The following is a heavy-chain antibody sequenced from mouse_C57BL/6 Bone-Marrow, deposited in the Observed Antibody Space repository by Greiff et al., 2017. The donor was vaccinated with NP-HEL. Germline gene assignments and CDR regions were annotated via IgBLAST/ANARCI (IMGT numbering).Heavy chain of an antibody. D-gene: IGHD1-1*01. J-gene: IGHJ1*03. CDR3: ARSTPWYFDV. CDR2: IYPGSGST. Sequence: QVQLQQPGAELVKPGASVKMSCKASGYTFTSYWITWVKQKPGQGLEWIGDIYPGSGSTNYNEKFKSKATLTVDTSSSTAYMQLSSLTSEDSAVYYCARSTPWYFDVWGTGTTVTVSS. V-gene: IGHV1-55*01. CDR1: GYTFTSYW.